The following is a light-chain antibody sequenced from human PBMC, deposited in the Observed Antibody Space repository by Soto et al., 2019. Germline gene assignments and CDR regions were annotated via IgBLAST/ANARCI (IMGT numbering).Light chain of an antibody. J-gene: IGKJ2*01. CDR3: QQYGISPRT. CDR2: GAS. Sequence: EIVLTQSPGTLPLSPGERATLSCRASQSVSSSYLAWYQQKPGQAPRLLIYGASSRATGIPDRFSGSGSGTDFTLTIGRLEPEDFAVYYCQQYGISPRTFGQGTKVDI. CDR1: QSVSSSY. V-gene: IGKV3-20*01.